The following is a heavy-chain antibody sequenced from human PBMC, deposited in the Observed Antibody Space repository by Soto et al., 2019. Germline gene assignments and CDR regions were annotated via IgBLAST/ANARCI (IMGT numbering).Heavy chain of an antibody. CDR3: ARGRYGDY. CDR1: GYTFTSYG. Sequence: QVHLVQSGAEVQKPGASVKVSCKASGYTFTSYGITWVRQAPGQGLAWMGWISAHNGNTDYAQKLQGRVSVTRDTSTSTAYMELRSLISDDTAVYYCARGRYGDYWGQGALVTVSS. D-gene: IGHD1-1*01. V-gene: IGHV1-18*01. CDR2: ISAHNGNT. J-gene: IGHJ4*02.